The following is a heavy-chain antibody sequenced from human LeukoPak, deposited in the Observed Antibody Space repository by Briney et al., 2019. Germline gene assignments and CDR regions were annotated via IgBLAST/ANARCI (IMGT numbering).Heavy chain of an antibody. D-gene: IGHD3-9*01. V-gene: IGHV4-31*03. CDR3: ASTSINYDILTGYFKPYFDY. J-gene: IGHJ4*02. CDR1: GGSISGGGYY. Sequence: PSQTLSLTCTVSGGSISGGGYYWSWIRQHPGKGLEWIGYIYYSGSTYYNPSLKSRVTISVDTSKNQFSLKLSSVTAADTAVYYCASTSINYDILTGYFKPYFDYWGQGTLVTVSS. CDR2: IYYSGST.